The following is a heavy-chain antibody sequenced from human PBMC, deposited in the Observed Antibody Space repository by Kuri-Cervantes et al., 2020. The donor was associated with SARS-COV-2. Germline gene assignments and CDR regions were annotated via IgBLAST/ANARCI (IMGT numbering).Heavy chain of an antibody. CDR1: GGSISSGSYY. V-gene: IGHV4-61*02. Sequence: SETLSLTCTVSGGSISSGSYYWSWIRQPAGKGLEWIGRIYTSGSTNYNPSLKSRVTISIETTKNHFSLRLTSVTAADTGRYYCATGGRLGEFALYRVDYWGQGTQVTVSS. D-gene: IGHD3-16*01. CDR2: IYTSGST. J-gene: IGHJ4*02. CDR3: ATGGRLGEFALYRVDY.